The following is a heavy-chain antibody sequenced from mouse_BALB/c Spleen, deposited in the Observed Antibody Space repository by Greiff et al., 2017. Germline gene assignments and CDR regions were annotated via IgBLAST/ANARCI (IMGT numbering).Heavy chain of an antibody. CDR2: ISSGGSYT. V-gene: IGHV5-9-3*01. CDR1: GFTFSSYA. D-gene: IGHD2-14*01. J-gene: IGHJ4*01. CDR3: ARHRNYRYDDGGAMDY. Sequence: EVQRVESGGGLVKPGGSLKLSCAASGFTFSSYAMSWVRQTPEKRLEWVATISSGGSYTYYPDSVKGRFTISRDKAKNTLYLQMSSLRSEDTAMYYGARHRNYRYDDGGAMDYWGQGTSVTVSS.